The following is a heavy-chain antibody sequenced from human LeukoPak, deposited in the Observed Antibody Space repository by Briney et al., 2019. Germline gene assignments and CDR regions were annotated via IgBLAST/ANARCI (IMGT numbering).Heavy chain of an antibody. CDR3: AKGPNDSSNYLFDY. Sequence: GGSLRLSCAASGFTFSRHAMSWVRRAPGKGMEWVSVIVGSGVDTYYADSVKGRFTISRDNSKNTLYVQMNSLGAEDTAVYYCAKGPNDSSNYLFDYWGQGTLVTVSS. V-gene: IGHV3-23*01. D-gene: IGHD4-11*01. J-gene: IGHJ4*02. CDR1: GFTFSRHA. CDR2: IVGSGVDT.